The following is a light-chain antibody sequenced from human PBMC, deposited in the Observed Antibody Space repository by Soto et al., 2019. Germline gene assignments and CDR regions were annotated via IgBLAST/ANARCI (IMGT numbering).Light chain of an antibody. CDR1: SSDVGSYNL. CDR2: EGS. Sequence: QSALTHPASVSGSPGQSITISCTGTSSDVGSYNLVSWYQQHPGKAPKLMIYEGSKRPSGVSNRSSGSKSGNTASLTISGPQAEDEADYYCCSYAGSSTFFYVLGTGTKVTVL. V-gene: IGLV2-23*03. CDR3: CSYAGSSTFFYV. J-gene: IGLJ1*01.